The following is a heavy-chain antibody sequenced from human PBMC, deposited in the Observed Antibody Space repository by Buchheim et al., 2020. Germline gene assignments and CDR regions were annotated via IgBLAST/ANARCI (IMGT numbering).Heavy chain of an antibody. CDR2: ISYEGSNK. J-gene: IGHJ6*02. D-gene: IGHD1-26*01. CDR3: ARGGARAYYYYYGMDV. Sequence: QVQLVESGGGVVQPGRSLRLSCAASGFTFSSYAMHWVRQAPGKGLEWVAVISYEGSNKYYADSVKGRFTISRDNSKNTLYLQMNSLRAEDTAVYYCARGGARAYYYYYGMDVWGQGTT. CDR1: GFTFSSYA. V-gene: IGHV3-30*04.